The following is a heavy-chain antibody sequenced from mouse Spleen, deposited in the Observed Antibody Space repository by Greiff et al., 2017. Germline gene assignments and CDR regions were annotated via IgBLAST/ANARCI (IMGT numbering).Heavy chain of an antibody. Sequence: EVKLMESGGGLVKPGGSLKLSCAASGFTFSDYGMHWVRQAPEKGLEWVAYISSGSSTIYYADTVKGRFTISRENAKNTLFLQMTSLRSEDTAMYYCARWGTGYYFDYWGQGTTLTVSS. CDR2: ISSGSSTI. J-gene: IGHJ2*01. D-gene: IGHD4-1*01. V-gene: IGHV5-17*01. CDR1: GFTFSDYG. CDR3: ARWGTGYYFDY.